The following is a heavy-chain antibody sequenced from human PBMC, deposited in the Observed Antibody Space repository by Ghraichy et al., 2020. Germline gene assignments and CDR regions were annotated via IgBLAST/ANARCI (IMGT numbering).Heavy chain of an antibody. D-gene: IGHD6-19*01. Sequence: SETLSLTCAVYGGSISGYYWSWIRQPPGKGLEWIGEINHSGSTNYNPSLKSRVTISVDTSKNQFSLKLSSVTAADTAVYYCARERRHTSGPDVWGKGTTVTVSS. J-gene: IGHJ6*04. CDR1: GGSISGYY. CDR2: INHSGST. CDR3: ARERRHTSGPDV. V-gene: IGHV4-34*01.